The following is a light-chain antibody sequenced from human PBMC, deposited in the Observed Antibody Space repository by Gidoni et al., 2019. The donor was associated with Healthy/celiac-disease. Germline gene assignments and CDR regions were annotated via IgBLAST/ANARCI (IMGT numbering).Light chain of an antibody. Sequence: DIVMTKSPESLAVSLGERATINCKSSQSVLYSSNNKNYLAWYQQKPGQPPKLLIYWASTRESGVPDRFSGSGSGTDFTLTISSLQAEDVAVYYCQQYYSTPTFGQGTKLEIK. CDR3: QQYYSTPT. V-gene: IGKV4-1*01. CDR1: QSVLYSSNNKNY. J-gene: IGKJ2*01. CDR2: WAS.